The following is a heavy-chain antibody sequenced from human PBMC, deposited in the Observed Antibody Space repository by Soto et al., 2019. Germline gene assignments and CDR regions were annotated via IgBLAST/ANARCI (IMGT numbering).Heavy chain of an antibody. CDR2: ISGSGGST. Sequence: GGSLRLSCAASGFTFSSYAMSWVRQAPGKGLEWVSAISGSGGSTYYADSVKGRFTISRDNSKNTLYLQMNSLRAEDTAVYYCAKGYRNYDFWSGYPAAFDYWGQGTLVTVSS. V-gene: IGHV3-23*01. CDR3: AKGYRNYDFWSGYPAAFDY. J-gene: IGHJ4*02. CDR1: GFTFSSYA. D-gene: IGHD3-3*01.